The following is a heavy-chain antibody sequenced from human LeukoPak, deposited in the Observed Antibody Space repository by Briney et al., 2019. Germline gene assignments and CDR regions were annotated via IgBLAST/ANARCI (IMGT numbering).Heavy chain of an antibody. CDR1: GYTFTGYY. V-gene: IGHV1-2*02. CDR3: ARSSGWKYNIDY. CDR2: INPNSGGT. D-gene: IGHD6-19*01. Sequence: ASVKVSCKASGYTFTGYYMHWVRQAPGQGLEWMGWINPNSGGTNYAQKFQGRVTMTRDTSISTAYMELSRLRSDDTAVYYCARSSGWKYNIDYWGQGTLVTVSS. J-gene: IGHJ4*02.